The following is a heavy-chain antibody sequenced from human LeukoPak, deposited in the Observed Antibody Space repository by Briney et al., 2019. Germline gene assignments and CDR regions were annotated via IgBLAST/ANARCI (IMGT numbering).Heavy chain of an antibody. J-gene: IGHJ4*02. CDR3: VREKGGFGFVL. CDR2: VSAGSTGI. V-gene: IGHV3-48*04. Sequence: GGSLRLSCAGSGFNFGIYSMDWARQAPGKGLEWVAYVSAGSTGIFYAASVKGRFSISRDNAQKSLYLQMNSLRAEDTAIYYCVREKGGFGFVLWGRGTLVTVSS. CDR1: GFNFGIYS. D-gene: IGHD3-16*01.